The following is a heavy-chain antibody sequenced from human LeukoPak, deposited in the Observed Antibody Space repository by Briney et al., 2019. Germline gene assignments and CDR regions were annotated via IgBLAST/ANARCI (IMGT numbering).Heavy chain of an antibody. J-gene: IGHJ4*02. D-gene: IGHD3-22*01. CDR1: GSSFTSYW. Sequence: GESLKISCKGSGSSFTSYWISWVRQLPGKGLEWMGRIDPSDSYTNYSPSFQGHVTISADKSISTAYLQWSSLKASDTAMYYCARGEGYYDSSGYYYHFDYWGQGTLVTVSS. V-gene: IGHV5-10-1*01. CDR3: ARGEGYYDSSGYYYHFDY. CDR2: IDPSDSYT.